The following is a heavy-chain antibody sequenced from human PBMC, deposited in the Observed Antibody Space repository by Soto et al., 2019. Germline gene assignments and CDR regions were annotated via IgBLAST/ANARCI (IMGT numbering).Heavy chain of an antibody. V-gene: IGHV4-34*01. CDR3: ARVERGTATTVGDAVDI. CDR2: MSHSGGT. J-gene: IGHJ3*02. Sequence: QVQLQPWGAGLLKPSETLSLTCAVYGGFVSSGSYYWSWLRQPPGKGLEWIGEMSHSGGTHFNPSLKSRVTISVDTSKNQFSLKMSSVTAADTALYYCARVERGTATTVGDAVDIGGPGTMVTVSS. D-gene: IGHD1-1*01. CDR1: GGFVSSGSYY.